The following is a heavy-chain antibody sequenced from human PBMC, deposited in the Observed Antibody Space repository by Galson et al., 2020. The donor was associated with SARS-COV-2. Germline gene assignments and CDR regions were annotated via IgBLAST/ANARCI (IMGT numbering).Heavy chain of an antibody. D-gene: IGHD6-19*01. CDR2: ISYDGSNK. J-gene: IGHJ4*02. Sequence: TGGSLRLSCAASGFTFSSYGMHWVRQAPGKGLEWVAVISYDGSNKYYADSVKGRFTISRDNSKNTLYLQMNSLRAEDTAVYYCAKIMLVAGTADYWGQGTLVTVSS. CDR1: GFTFSSYG. CDR3: AKIMLVAGTADY. V-gene: IGHV3-30*18.